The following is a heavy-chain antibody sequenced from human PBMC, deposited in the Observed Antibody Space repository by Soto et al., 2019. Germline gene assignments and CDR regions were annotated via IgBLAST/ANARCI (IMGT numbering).Heavy chain of an antibody. J-gene: IGHJ4*02. D-gene: IGHD5-12*01. CDR2: INPSGGST. V-gene: IGHV1-46*01. CDR3: AREVRWLQDRGKYDY. CDR1: GYTFTSYY. Sequence: ASVKVSCKASGYTFTSYYMRWVRQAPGQGLEWMGIINPSGGSTSYAQKFQGRVTMTRDTSTSTVYMELSSLRSEDTAVYYCAREVRWLQDRGKYDYWGQGTLVTVSS.